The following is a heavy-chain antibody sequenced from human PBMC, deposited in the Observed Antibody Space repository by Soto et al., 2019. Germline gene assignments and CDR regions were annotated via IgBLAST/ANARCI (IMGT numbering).Heavy chain of an antibody. D-gene: IGHD3-10*01. CDR2: INHSGST. CDR1: GGSFSGYY. J-gene: IGHJ3*02. V-gene: IGHV4-34*01. CDR3: ARDAYGSGSYGAFDI. Sequence: QVQLQQWGAGLLKPSETLSLTCAVYGGSFSGYYWSWIRQPPGKGLEWIGEINHSGSTNYTPSLKSRVTISVDTSKNQFSLKLSSVTAADTAVYYCARDAYGSGSYGAFDIWGQGTMVTVSS.